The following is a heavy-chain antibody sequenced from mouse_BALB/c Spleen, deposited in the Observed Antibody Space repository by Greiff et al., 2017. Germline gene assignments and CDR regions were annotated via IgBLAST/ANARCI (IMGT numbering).Heavy chain of an antibody. CDR3: ARVVYDGYYFAD. CDR2: INPSTGYT. CDR1: GYTFTSYW. J-gene: IGHJ3*01. Sequence: QVQLKESGAELAKPGASVKMSCKASGYTFTSYWMHWVKQRPGQGLEWIGYINPSTGYTEYNQKFKDKATLTADKSSSTAYMQLSSLTSEDSAVYYCARVVYDGYYFADWGQGTLVTVSA. V-gene: IGHV1-7*01. D-gene: IGHD2-3*01.